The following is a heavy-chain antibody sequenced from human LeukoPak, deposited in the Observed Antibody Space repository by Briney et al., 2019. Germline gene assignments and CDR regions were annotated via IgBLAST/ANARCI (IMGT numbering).Heavy chain of an antibody. CDR3: AKRTVGATSPFDY. J-gene: IGHJ4*02. V-gene: IGHV3-23*01. CDR2: ISGSGGST. D-gene: IGHD1-26*01. Sequence: GGSLRLSCAASGFTFSSYAMSWVRQAPGKGLEWVSAISGSGGSTYYADSVKGRFTISRDNSKNTPYLQMNSLRAEDTAVYYCAKRTVGATSPFDYWGQGTLVTVSS. CDR1: GFTFSSYA.